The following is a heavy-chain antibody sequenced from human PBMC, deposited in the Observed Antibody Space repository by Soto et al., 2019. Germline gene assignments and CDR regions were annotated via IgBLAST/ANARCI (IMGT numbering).Heavy chain of an antibody. D-gene: IGHD3-22*01. CDR2: ISCSGGST. CDR3: AKAPGSSGCSSFFYX. J-gene: IGHJ4*02. V-gene: IGHV3-23*01. Sequence: GGSLRLSFAASGFTFSSYAMSWVRQAPGKGLEWVSSISCSGGSTYYAYSVKVRFTISRDNSKNTLYLQMNSLRAEETAVYYCAKAPGSSGCSSFFYXWGQGTLFTVSX. CDR1: GFTFSSYA.